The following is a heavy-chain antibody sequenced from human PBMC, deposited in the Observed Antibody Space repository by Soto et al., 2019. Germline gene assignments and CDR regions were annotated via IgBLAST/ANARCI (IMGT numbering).Heavy chain of an antibody. J-gene: IGHJ3*02. Sequence: ASVKVSCKASGYTFTSYYMHWVRQAPGKGLEWMGGFDPEDGETIYAQKFQGRVTMTEDTSTDTAYMELSSLRSEDTAVYYCATGYCSSTSCLDAFDIWGQGTMVTVSS. CDR1: GYTFTSYY. D-gene: IGHD2-2*01. V-gene: IGHV1-24*01. CDR2: FDPEDGET. CDR3: ATGYCSSTSCLDAFDI.